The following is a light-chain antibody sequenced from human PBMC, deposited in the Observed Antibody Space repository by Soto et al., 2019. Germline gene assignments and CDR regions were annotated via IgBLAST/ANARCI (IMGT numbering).Light chain of an antibody. Sequence: QSVLTQPPSASGSPGQSVTISCSGTSSDVGGYNYVSWYQQYSGKAPKLILYEVNRRPSGVPDRFSGSKSGNTASLTVSGLQAEDEADYYCGTWDSSLFAVVFGGGTKVTVL. CDR3: GTWDSSLFAVV. V-gene: IGLV2-8*01. J-gene: IGLJ2*01. CDR1: SSDVGGYNY. CDR2: EVN.